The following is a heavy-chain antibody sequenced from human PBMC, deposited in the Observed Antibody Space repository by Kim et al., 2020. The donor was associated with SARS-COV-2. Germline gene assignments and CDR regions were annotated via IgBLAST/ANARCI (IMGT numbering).Heavy chain of an antibody. D-gene: IGHD2-2*01. V-gene: IGHV1-69*04. Sequence: SVKVSCKASGGTFSSYAISWVRQAPGQGLEWMGRIIPILGIANYAQKFQGRVTITADKSTSTAYMELSSLRSEDTAVYYCAAPIVVVPAATDAEYFQHWGQGTLVTVSS. CDR2: IIPILGIA. CDR3: AAPIVVVPAATDAEYFQH. CDR1: GGTFSSYA. J-gene: IGHJ1*01.